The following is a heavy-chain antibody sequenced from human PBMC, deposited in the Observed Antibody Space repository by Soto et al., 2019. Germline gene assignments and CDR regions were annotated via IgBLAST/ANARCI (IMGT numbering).Heavy chain of an antibody. V-gene: IGHV1-3*01. Sequence: GASVKVSCKASGYTFTSYAMHWVRQAPGQRLEWMGWINAGNGNTKYSQKFQGRVTITRDTSASTAYMELSSLRSEDTAVYYCARELVSAYYFDYWGQGTLVTVSS. D-gene: IGHD2-8*02. CDR1: GYTFTSYA. CDR3: ARELVSAYYFDY. J-gene: IGHJ4*02. CDR2: INAGNGNT.